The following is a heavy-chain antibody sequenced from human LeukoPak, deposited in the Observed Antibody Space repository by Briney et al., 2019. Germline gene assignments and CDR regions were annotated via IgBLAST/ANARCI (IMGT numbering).Heavy chain of an antibody. Sequence: PGGSLGLSCAASGFSFSNTWMSWVRQAPGKGLEWFGQIKRKSDGGTSDYAAPVKGRFTISRDDSKNSLYLQMNSLKTEDTAAYYCTTLFGSGSDYWGQGTLVTVSS. CDR2: IKRKSDGGTS. CDR3: TTLFGSGSDY. D-gene: IGHD3-10*01. CDR1: GFSFSNTW. J-gene: IGHJ4*02. V-gene: IGHV3-15*01.